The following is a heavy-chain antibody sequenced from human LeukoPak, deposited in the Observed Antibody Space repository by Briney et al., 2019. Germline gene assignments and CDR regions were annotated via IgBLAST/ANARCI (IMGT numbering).Heavy chain of an antibody. Sequence: PGGSLRLSCAASGFTFSSYAMHWVRQAPGKGPEWVAVISYDGSNKYYADSVKGRFTISRDNSKNTLYLQMNSLRAEDTAVYYCARPNSSGWYEEYFQHWGQGTLVTVSS. J-gene: IGHJ1*01. V-gene: IGHV3-30*04. CDR2: ISYDGSNK. CDR1: GFTFSSYA. D-gene: IGHD6-19*01. CDR3: ARPNSSGWYEEYFQH.